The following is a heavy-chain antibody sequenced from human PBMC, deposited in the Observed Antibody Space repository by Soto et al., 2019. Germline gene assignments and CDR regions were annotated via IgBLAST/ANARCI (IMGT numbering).Heavy chain of an antibody. D-gene: IGHD3-22*01. CDR3: AREGDSSAGFDY. J-gene: IGHJ4*02. CDR2: ISYDGSNK. Sequence: PGGSLRLSCAASGFTFSSYAMHWVRQAPGKGLEWVAVISYDGSNKYYADSVKGRFTISRDNSKNTLYLQMNSLRAEDTAVYYCAREGDSSAGFDYWGQGTLVAVSS. V-gene: IGHV3-30-3*01. CDR1: GFTFSSYA.